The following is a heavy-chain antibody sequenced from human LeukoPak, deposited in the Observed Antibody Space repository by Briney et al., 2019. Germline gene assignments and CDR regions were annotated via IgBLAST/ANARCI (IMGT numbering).Heavy chain of an antibody. Sequence: GGSLRLSCAASGFTFSDYYMSWYRQAPGKGLEWVGNINQDASEINYVDSVRGRFTISRDNAKNSLHLQMNSLRAEDTAVYYCATDRDNSDWQKRFDSWGQGTLVTVSS. CDR2: INQDASEI. D-gene: IGHD2-21*02. J-gene: IGHJ4*02. CDR3: ATDRDNSDWQKRFDS. CDR1: GFTFSDYY. V-gene: IGHV3-7*01.